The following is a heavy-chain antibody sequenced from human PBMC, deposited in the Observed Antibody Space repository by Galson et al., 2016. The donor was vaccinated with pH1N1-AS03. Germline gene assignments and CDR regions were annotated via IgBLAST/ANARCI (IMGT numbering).Heavy chain of an antibody. J-gene: IGHJ2*01. CDR1: GGSMSTYY. V-gene: IGHV4-4*07. CDR3: ARGANFYGAGSYNSPDSYFDI. D-gene: IGHD3-10*01. Sequence: SETLSLTCSVSGGSMSTYYWGWIRQPAGKGLEWIGRVHNSGNTYYSPSLKSRVAMSVDTPTNHFSLTLNSVTAADPAVYFCARGANFYGAGSYNSPDSYFDIWGRGTLVTVSS. CDR2: VHNSGNT.